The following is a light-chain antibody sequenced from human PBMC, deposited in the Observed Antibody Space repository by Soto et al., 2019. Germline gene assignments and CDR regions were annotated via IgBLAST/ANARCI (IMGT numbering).Light chain of an antibody. CDR2: SAS. J-gene: IGKJ4*01. CDR3: QQYGGSPRVT. CDR1: QSVSSNY. V-gene: IGKV3-20*01. Sequence: ESVLTQSPGTLSLSPGERVTLSCRASQSVSSNYLAWYQQKPGQAPRLLIYSASSRATGIPERFSGSGSGRGFTLTINRLEPEDFAVYYCQQYGGSPRVTFGGGTKVEIK.